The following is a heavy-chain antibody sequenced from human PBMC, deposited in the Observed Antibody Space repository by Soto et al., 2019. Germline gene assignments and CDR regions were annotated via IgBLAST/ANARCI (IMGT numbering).Heavy chain of an antibody. V-gene: IGHV1-46*01. CDR2: IDPSSGAT. CDR1: GYSFTNFY. CDR3: ARGAVVVPNGLIAGMDV. J-gene: IGHJ6*02. Sequence: ASVKVSCKPSGYSFTNFYVHWVRQAPGQGLEWMGIIDPSSGATSYTQKFQGRVTMTRDTSMSTVYMELSSLRSEDTAVYYCARGAVVVPNGLIAGMDVWGLGTTVTVSS. D-gene: IGHD2-15*01.